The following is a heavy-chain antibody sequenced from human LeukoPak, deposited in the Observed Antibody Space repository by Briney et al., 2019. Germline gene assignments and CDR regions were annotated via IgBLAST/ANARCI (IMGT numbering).Heavy chain of an antibody. J-gene: IGHJ4*02. V-gene: IGHV3-48*01. CDR3: ARLFGVNYFDY. Sequence: GGSLRLSCAASGFTFSSYWMNWVRQAPGKGLEWVSYISSSSSTIYYADSVKGRFTISRDNAKNSLYLQMNSLRAEDTAVYYCARLFGVNYFDYWGQGTLVTVSS. D-gene: IGHD3-10*02. CDR1: GFTFSSYW. CDR2: ISSSSSTI.